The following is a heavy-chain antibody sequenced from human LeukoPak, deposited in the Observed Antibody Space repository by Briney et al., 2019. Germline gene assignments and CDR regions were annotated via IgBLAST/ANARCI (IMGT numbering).Heavy chain of an antibody. CDR1: GFTFGNYA. D-gene: IGHD3-9*01. CDR3: SKWGDYDVLTGYYDSDF. CDR2: IGGSGGST. Sequence: GASLRLSCAASGFTFGNYAMSWVRQAPGKGLEWVSAIGGSGGSTYYADSVKGRFTISRDNSKNTLFLQMNSLRVEDTALYYCSKWGDYDVLTGYYDSDFWGQGTLVTVSS. J-gene: IGHJ4*02. V-gene: IGHV3-23*01.